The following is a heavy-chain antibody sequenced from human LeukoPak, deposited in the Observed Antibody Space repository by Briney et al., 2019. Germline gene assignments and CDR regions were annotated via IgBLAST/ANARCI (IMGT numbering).Heavy chain of an antibody. Sequence: PSETLSLTXTVSVGSISSGSYYWSWIRQPAGKGLEWLGRIYTGGSTNYNPSLKSRFTISVDTSKNPFSLKLSSVTAADTAVYYCARDREVLLWFGESYYFDYWGQGTLVTVSS. CDR3: ARDREVLLWFGESYYFDY. J-gene: IGHJ4*02. D-gene: IGHD3-10*01. CDR2: IYTGGST. CDR1: VGSISSGSYY. V-gene: IGHV4-61*02.